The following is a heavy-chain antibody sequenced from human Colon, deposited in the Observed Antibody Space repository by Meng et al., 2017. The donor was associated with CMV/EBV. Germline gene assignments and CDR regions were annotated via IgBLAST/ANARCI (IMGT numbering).Heavy chain of an antibody. J-gene: IGHJ4*02. V-gene: IGHV4-61*01. CDR3: ARELYAGGITATGDS. D-gene: IGHD6-13*01. Sequence: SETLSLTCSVSGASVNSDNNYWSWIRQPPGKGLEFIGYVYYSGSTNYNPFFKGRVTISIDTSKNQFSLKLASVTAADTAIYYCARELYAGGITATGDSWGQGTLVTVSS. CDR2: VYYSGST. CDR1: GASVNSDNNY.